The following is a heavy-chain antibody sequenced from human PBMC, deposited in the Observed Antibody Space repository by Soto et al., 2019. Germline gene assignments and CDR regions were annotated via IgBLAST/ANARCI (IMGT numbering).Heavy chain of an antibody. CDR3: GRGRSGELVVFY. CDR1: GYTFTGYN. J-gene: IGHJ4*02. D-gene: IGHD1-7*01. V-gene: IGHV1-2*02. CDR2: ISPKSGGT. Sequence: QVQLVQSGAEVKDSGASGKVSCKASGYTFTGYNIHWVRQAPGQGLEWVGEISPKSGGTRYAQKFQGRVTMTKDTSINTVYMELSNLSPDDTAVYYCGRGRSGELVVFYWGQGTLVTVHS.